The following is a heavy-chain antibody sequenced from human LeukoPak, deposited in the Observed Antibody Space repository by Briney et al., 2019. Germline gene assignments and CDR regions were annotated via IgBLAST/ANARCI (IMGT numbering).Heavy chain of an antibody. CDR3: ARGGSFVVIRHARAYYFDY. J-gene: IGHJ4*02. CDR1: GGSFSAYY. Sequence: RASETLSLTCGVSGGSFSAYYWSWIRQPPGKGLELIGEINHSGSTNYNPSLKSRVTISVDTSKNQFSLKLSSVTAADTAVYYCARGGSFVVIRHARAYYFDYWGQGTLVTVSS. D-gene: IGHD1-26*01. V-gene: IGHV4-34*01. CDR2: INHSGST.